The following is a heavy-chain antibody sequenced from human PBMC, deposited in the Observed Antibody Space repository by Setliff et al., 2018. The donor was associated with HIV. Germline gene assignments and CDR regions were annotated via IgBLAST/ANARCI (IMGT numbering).Heavy chain of an antibody. D-gene: IGHD1-26*01. CDR3: ARHRDGGTYPLDY. J-gene: IGHJ4*02. CDR1: GGSINTYY. CDR2: FYTSGST. V-gene: IGHV4-4*07. Sequence: SETLSLTCTVSGGSINTYYWSWIRQPAGKGLEWIGRFYTSGSTNYNPSLQSRVTMSVDTSKNQFSLKLSSVTAADTAVYYCARHRDGGTYPLDYWGQGTLVTVSS.